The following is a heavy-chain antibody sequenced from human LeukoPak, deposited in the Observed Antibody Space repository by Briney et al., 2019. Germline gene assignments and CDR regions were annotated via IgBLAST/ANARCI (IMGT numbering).Heavy chain of an antibody. V-gene: IGHV3-23*01. Sequence: GGSLRLSCAASGFTFSSYAMSWVRQAPGKGLEWVSGISDSGGSTYYADSVKGRFTISRDNSKNTLYLQMNSLRAEDTAVYYCARDKVEMATNWVYYFDYWGQGTLVTVSP. D-gene: IGHD5-24*01. CDR3: ARDKVEMATNWVYYFDY. J-gene: IGHJ4*02. CDR2: ISDSGGST. CDR1: GFTFSSYA.